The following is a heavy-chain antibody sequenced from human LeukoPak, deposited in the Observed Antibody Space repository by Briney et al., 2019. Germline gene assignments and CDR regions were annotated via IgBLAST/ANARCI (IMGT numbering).Heavy chain of an antibody. CDR3: ARDRFGSGSYPDYFDY. CDR1: GGSISSYY. V-gene: IGHV4-4*07. J-gene: IGHJ4*02. CDR2: IYTSGST. D-gene: IGHD3-10*01. Sequence: SETLSLTCTVSGGSISSYYWSWIRQPAGKKLERIGRIYTSGSTNYNPSLKSRVTMSVDTSKNQFSLKLSSVTAADTAVYYCARDRFGSGSYPDYFDYWGQGTLVIVSS.